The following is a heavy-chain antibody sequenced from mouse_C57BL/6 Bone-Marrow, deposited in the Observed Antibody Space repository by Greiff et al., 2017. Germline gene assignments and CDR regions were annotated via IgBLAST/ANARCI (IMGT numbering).Heavy chain of an antibody. Sequence: VQLQQSGAELVRPGSSVKMSCKTSGYTFTSYGINWVKQRPGKGLEWIGRIYPGDGDTNYNGKFKGKATLTADKSSSTAYMQLSSLTSEDSAVYFCARFGYFDVWGTGTTVTVSS. V-gene: IGHV1-82*01. CDR3: ARFGYFDV. J-gene: IGHJ1*03. CDR2: IYPGDGDT. CDR1: GYTFTSYG.